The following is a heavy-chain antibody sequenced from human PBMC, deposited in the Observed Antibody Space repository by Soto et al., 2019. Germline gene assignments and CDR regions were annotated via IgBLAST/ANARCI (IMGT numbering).Heavy chain of an antibody. CDR2: TYYRSKWYN. D-gene: IGHD6-19*01. CDR3: ARDLGRGSGWSVVQPEHYGMDV. Sequence: SQTLSLTCAISGDSVSSNSAAWNWIRQSPSRGLEWLGRTYYRSKWYNDYAVSVKSRITINPDTSKNQFSLQLNSVTPEDTAVYYCARDLGRGSGWSVVQPEHYGMDVWGQGTTVTVSS. J-gene: IGHJ6*02. V-gene: IGHV6-1*01. CDR1: GDSVSSNSAA.